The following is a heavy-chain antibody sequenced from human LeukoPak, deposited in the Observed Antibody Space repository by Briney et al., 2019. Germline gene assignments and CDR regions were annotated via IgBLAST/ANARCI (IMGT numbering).Heavy chain of an antibody. J-gene: IGHJ4*01. Sequence: GASVKVSCKASGYTFTTYYMHWVRQAPGLGLEWMGIINPSGGSTSYAQRFQGRVTMTRDTSTSTVYMELSSLRSEDSAVYYCARESYGRQRQYYFDYWGHGTLVTVSS. CDR3: ARESYGRQRQYYFDY. CDR1: GYTFTTYY. D-gene: IGHD5-18*01. CDR2: INPSGGST. V-gene: IGHV1-46*01.